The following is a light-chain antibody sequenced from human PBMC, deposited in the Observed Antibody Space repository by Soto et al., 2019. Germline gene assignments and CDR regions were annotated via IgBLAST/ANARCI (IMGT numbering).Light chain of an antibody. Sequence: QAVVTQPRSVSGSPGQSVTISCTGTSSDVGGYNYVSWYQQHPGKAPKLMIYDVSKRPSGGPDRFSGSKSGNTASLTISGLQAEDEADYYCCSYAGTSYVFGTGTKLTVL. CDR3: CSYAGTSYV. J-gene: IGLJ1*01. CDR1: SSDVGGYNY. CDR2: DVS. V-gene: IGLV2-11*01.